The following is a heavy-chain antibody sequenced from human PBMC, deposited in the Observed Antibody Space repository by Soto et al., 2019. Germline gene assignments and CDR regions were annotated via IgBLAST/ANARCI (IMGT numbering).Heavy chain of an antibody. Sequence: PGESLKISCKGSGYSFTSYWIGWVRQMPGKGLEWMGIIYPGDSDTRYSPSSQGQVTISADKSISTAYLQWSSLKALDTAMYYCATLNSSSYNWFDPWGQGTLVTVSS. CDR2: IYPGDSDT. CDR3: ATLNSSSYNWFDP. CDR1: GYSFTSYW. J-gene: IGHJ5*02. D-gene: IGHD6-6*01. V-gene: IGHV5-51*01.